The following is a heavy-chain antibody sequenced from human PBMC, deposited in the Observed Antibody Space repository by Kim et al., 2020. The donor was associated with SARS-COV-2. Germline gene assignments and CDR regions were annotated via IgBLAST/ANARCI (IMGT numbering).Heavy chain of an antibody. D-gene: IGHD3-10*01. V-gene: IGHV3-15*01. J-gene: IGHJ4*02. Sequence: GGSLRLPCAASGFTFSNAWMSWVRQAPGKGLEWVGRIKSKTDGGTTDYAAPVKGRFTISRDDSKNTLYLQMNSLKTEDTAVYYCTTDRGVPSGATYYFDYWGQGTLVTVSS. CDR2: IKSKTDGGTT. CDR3: TTDRGVPSGATYYFDY. CDR1: GFTFSNAW.